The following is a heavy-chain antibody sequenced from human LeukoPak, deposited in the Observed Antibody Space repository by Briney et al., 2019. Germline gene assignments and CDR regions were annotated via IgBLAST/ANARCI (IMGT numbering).Heavy chain of an antibody. CDR2: ISVSSTT. V-gene: IGHV3-23*01. CDR3: AKCNLDNCREGFDI. D-gene: IGHD1-1*01. CDR1: GFTFSTYV. Sequence: PGGSLRLSCAASGFTFSTYVMGWVRQAPGEGLDWVSSISVSSTTYYLDSVKGRFTISRDNSNNALYLQMNSLRAEDTPLYYCAKCNLDNCREGFDIWGQGTMVTVSS. J-gene: IGHJ3*02.